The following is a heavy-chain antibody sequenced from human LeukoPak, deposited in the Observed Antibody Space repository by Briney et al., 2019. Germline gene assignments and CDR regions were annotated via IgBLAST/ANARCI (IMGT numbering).Heavy chain of an antibody. J-gene: IGHJ6*03. CDR1: VFTFTNYW. CDR3: ARVGPQGADHYVDV. D-gene: IGHD3-16*01. V-gene: IGHV3-7*01. CDR2: IKPDGSDK. Sequence: GGSLRLSCVVSVFTFTNYWMGWVRQAPGKGLEWVGNIKPDGSDKYYMDSMKGRFTISRDNSENSLHLHMNSLRAEDTAVYYCARVGPQGADHYVDVWGKGTTVTISS.